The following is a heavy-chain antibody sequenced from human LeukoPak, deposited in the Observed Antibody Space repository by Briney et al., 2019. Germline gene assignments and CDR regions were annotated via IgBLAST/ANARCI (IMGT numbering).Heavy chain of an antibody. J-gene: IGHJ4*02. Sequence: SETLFLTCTGSGDSLSSYSWSWIRQPPGKGLEWIGYVYNSGSTTYNPSLKSRLTISLDTSKKQFSLNLRSVTAADTAVYYCASDYGSGSYRFDYWGQGILVIVSS. CDR3: ASDYGSGSYRFDY. CDR2: VYNSGST. D-gene: IGHD3-10*01. V-gene: IGHV4-59*01. CDR1: GDSLSSYS.